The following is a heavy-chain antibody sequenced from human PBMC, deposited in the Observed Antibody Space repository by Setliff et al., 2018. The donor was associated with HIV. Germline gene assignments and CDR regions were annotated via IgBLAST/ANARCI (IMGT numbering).Heavy chain of an antibody. CDR1: GGSISSSSYY. CDR2: IYYSGST. D-gene: IGHD2-15*01. J-gene: IGHJ6*04. Sequence: PSETLSLTCTVSGGSISSSSYYWGWIRQPPGKGLEWIGSIYYSGSTYYNPSLKSRVTISVDTSKNQFSLKLRSVTAADTAVYFCARDSRDIVVVIAPEPEPYYYYGMDVWGEGTTVTVSS. CDR3: ARDSRDIVVVIAPEPEPYYYYGMDV. V-gene: IGHV4-39*07.